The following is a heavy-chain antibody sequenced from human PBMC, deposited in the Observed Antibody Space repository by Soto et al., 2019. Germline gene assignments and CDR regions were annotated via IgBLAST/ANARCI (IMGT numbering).Heavy chain of an antibody. D-gene: IGHD2-2*01. CDR2: ISAGGSDT. Sequence: EVQLLDSGGGWVQPGGSLRLSCVASGFVFSDYAMSWVRQAPGKGLEWVSAISAGGSDTYYADSVKGRFTVSRVNSQNTLYLQMNTLIAEDTAIYYCASVPIWCGSSSCYTEGFDSWGQGTLVTVSS. CDR3: ASVPIWCGSSSCYTEGFDS. J-gene: IGHJ4*02. CDR1: GFVFSDYA. V-gene: IGHV3-23*01.